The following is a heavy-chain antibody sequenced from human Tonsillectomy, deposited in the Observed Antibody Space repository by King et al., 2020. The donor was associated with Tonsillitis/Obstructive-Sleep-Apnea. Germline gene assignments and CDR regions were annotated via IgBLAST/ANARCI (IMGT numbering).Heavy chain of an antibody. Sequence: VQLVESGGGVVQPGRSLRLSCAASGFTFSSYGMHWVRQAPGKGLEWVAVISYDGSNKYYADSGKGRFTISRDNSKNTLYLQMNSLRAEDTAVYYCAKDRGGKYYFDYWGQGTLVTVSS. CDR1: GFTFSSYG. V-gene: IGHV3-30*18. J-gene: IGHJ4*02. D-gene: IGHD3-16*01. CDR2: ISYDGSNK. CDR3: AKDRGGKYYFDY.